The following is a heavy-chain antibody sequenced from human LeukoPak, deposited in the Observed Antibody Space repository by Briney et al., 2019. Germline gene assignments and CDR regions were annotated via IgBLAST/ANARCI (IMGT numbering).Heavy chain of an antibody. D-gene: IGHD5-18*01. CDR1: GASISSYY. V-gene: IGHV4-4*07. Sequence: SETLSLTCTVSGASISSYYWSWIRQPAGKALEWIGRIYVTGSTTYNPSLESRVTMSLDTSKNHFSLKLRSVTAADTAVYYCGSGGYSYGIDDYWGQGTLVTVSS. CDR2: IYVTGST. J-gene: IGHJ4*02. CDR3: GSGGYSYGIDDY.